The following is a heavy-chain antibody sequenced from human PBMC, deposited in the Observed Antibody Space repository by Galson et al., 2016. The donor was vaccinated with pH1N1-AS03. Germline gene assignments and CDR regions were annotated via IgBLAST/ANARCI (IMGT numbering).Heavy chain of an antibody. CDR2: ISGSGGST. CDR1: GFTFSSYA. D-gene: IGHD4-17*01. Sequence: SLRLSCAASGFTFSSYAMSWVRQAPGKGLEWVSAISGSGGSTYYADSVKGRFTISRDNSKNALYLQMNSLRAEDTAVYYCAKGGYGDYGGYFDYWGQGTLVTVSS. CDR3: AKGGYGDYGGYFDY. J-gene: IGHJ4*02. V-gene: IGHV3-23*01.